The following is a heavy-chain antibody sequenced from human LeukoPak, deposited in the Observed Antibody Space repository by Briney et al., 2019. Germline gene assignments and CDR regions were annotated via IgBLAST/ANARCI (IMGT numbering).Heavy chain of an antibody. V-gene: IGHV1-46*01. D-gene: IGHD1-14*01. CDR3: ARGQRFRNSHFNYNYYYVMDV. Sequence: AASVKVSCKASGYTFTSYYMHWVRQAPGQGLEWMGIINPSGGSTSYAQKFQGRVTMTRDTSKDTAHMELSNLRSDDTAVYFCARGQRFRNSHFNYNYYYVMDVWGQGTSVTVSS. J-gene: IGHJ6*02. CDR1: GYTFTSYY. CDR2: INPSGGST.